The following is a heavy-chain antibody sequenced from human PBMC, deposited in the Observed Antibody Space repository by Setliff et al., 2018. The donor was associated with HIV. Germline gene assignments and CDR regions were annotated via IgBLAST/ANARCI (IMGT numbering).Heavy chain of an antibody. J-gene: IGHJ6*03. D-gene: IGHD4-17*01. CDR2: ISSSSSYI. CDR1: GFTFSSYS. Sequence: GSLRLSCAASGFTFSSYSMNWVRQAPGKGLEWVSSISSSSSYIYYADSVKGRFTISRDNAKNSLYLQMNNLRAEDTAVYYCARDPSTVTTDYYYMDVWGKGTTVTVSS. CDR3: ARDPSTVTTDYYYMDV. V-gene: IGHV3-21*01.